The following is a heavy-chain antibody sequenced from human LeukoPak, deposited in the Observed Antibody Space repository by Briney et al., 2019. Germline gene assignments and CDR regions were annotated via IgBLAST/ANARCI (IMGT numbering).Heavy chain of an antibody. V-gene: IGHV3-23*01. CDR3: AKDYYGSGSYPPDAFDI. CDR1: GFTFSGYA. CDR2: IRGSGGTT. Sequence: GGSLRLSCAASGFTFSGYAMSWVRQAPGKGLEWVSTIRGSGGTTYYADSVKGRFPISRDNSKNTLYLQMNSLRAEDTAVYYCAKDYYGSGSYPPDAFDIWGQGTMVTVSS. J-gene: IGHJ3*02. D-gene: IGHD3-10*01.